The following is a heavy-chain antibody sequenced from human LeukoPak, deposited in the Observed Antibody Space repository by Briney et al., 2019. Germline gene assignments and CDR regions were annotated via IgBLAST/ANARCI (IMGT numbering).Heavy chain of an antibody. D-gene: IGHD5-18*01. CDR1: GGSISSGAYY. J-gene: IGHJ5*02. CDR2: INHSGST. CDR3: ARSVDTAMVDNWFDP. V-gene: IGHV4-30-2*01. Sequence: PSQTLSLTCTVSGGSISSGAYYWSWIRQPPGKGLEWIGEINHSGSTNYNPSLKSRVTISVDTSKNQFSLKLSSVTAADTAVYYRARSVDTAMVDNWFDPWGQGTLVTVSS.